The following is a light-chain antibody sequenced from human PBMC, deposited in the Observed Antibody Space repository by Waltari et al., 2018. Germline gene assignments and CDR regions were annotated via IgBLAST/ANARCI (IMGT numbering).Light chain of an antibody. J-gene: IGKJ2*01. CDR3: QQYNDWPLYT. V-gene: IGKV3-15*01. CDR1: QSVGGN. Sequence: IVMTQSPATLSVSPGERATLSWGASQSVGGNLAWYQQKPGQAPRLLIYGASTWVTGLPARFSGSGSETEFTLTISSVQSEDFAVYYCQQYNDWPLYTFGQGTKLEIK. CDR2: GAS.